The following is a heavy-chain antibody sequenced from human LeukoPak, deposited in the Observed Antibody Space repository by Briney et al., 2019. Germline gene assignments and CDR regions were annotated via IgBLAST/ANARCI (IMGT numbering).Heavy chain of an antibody. D-gene: IGHD5-12*01. Sequence: SETLSLTCTVSGGSISSYYWSWIRQPPGKGLEWIGYIYYSGSTNYNPSLKSRVTISVDTSKNQFSLKLSSVTAADTAVYYCASRISGYSDYWGQGTLVTVSS. J-gene: IGHJ4*02. CDR2: IYYSGST. CDR3: ASRISGYSDY. CDR1: GGSISSYY. V-gene: IGHV4-59*12.